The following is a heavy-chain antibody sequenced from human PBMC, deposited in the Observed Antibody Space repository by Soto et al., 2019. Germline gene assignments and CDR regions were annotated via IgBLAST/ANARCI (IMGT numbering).Heavy chain of an antibody. CDR1: GATFSSYA. J-gene: IGHJ4*02. CDR2: IIPLFGTP. CDR3: AGRYSASWNELTD. Sequence: QVQLVQSGAEVKKPGSSLKVSCKASGATFSSYAISWVRQAPGQGLEWMGGIIPLFGTPNYAQKFRDKVTITADASTNTVNLVLNSLASEDTAVYYCAGRYSASWNELTDWGQGTLVIVSS. V-gene: IGHV1-69*01. D-gene: IGHD1-1*01.